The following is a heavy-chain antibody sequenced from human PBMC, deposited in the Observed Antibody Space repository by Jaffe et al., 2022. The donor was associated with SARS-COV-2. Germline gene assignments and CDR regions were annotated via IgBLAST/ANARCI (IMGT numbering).Heavy chain of an antibody. CDR1: GYSFTSYW. D-gene: IGHD2-15*01. CDR2: IYPGDSDT. Sequence: EVQLVQSGAEVKKPGESLKISCKGSGYSFTSYWIGWVRQMPGKGLEWMGIIYPGDSDTRYSPSFQGQVTISADKSISTAYLQWSSLKASDTAMYYCARPGYCSGGSCSTLPGAFDIWGQGTMVTVSS. J-gene: IGHJ3*02. CDR3: ARPGYCSGGSCSTLPGAFDI. V-gene: IGHV5-51*01.